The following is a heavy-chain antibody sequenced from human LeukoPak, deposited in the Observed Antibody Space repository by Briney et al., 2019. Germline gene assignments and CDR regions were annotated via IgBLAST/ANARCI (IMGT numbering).Heavy chain of an antibody. CDR2: ISYDGSNK. Sequence: PGGSLRLSCAASGFTFSSYAMHWVRQAPGKGLEWVAVISYDGSNKYYADSVEGRFTISRDNSKNTLYLQMNSLRAEDTAVYYCARVIAAHYWGQGTLVTVSS. CDR1: GFTFSSYA. J-gene: IGHJ4*02. V-gene: IGHV3-30-3*01. D-gene: IGHD6-13*01. CDR3: ARVIAAHY.